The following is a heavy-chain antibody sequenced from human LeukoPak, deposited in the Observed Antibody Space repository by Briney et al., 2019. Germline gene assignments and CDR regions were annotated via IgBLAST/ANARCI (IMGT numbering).Heavy chain of an antibody. CDR3: ANPIFGVVPNPIDY. J-gene: IGHJ4*02. CDR1: GFTFSSYG. CDR2: ILYDGNNK. Sequence: GGSLRLSCAASGFTFSSYGMHWVRQAPGKGLEWVAFILYDGNNKYYADSVKGRFTISRDNSKNTLYLQMNSLRAEDTAVYYCANPIFGVVPNPIDYWGQGTLVTVSS. D-gene: IGHD3-3*01. V-gene: IGHV3-30*02.